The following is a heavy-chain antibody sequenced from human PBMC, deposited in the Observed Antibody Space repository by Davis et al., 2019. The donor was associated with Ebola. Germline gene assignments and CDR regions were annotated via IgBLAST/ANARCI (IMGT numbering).Heavy chain of an antibody. D-gene: IGHD3-3*01. J-gene: IGHJ6*03. CDR3: RSGYYHSYYYYMDV. V-gene: IGHV3-73*01. Sequence: GGSLRLSCAASGFAFRTCSMNWVRQASGKGLEWVGRIRSKANSYATAYAASVKGRFTISRDDSKNTAYLQMNSLKTEDTAVYYCRSGYYHSYYYYMDVWGKGTTVTVSS. CDR1: GFAFRTCS. CDR2: IRSKANSYAT.